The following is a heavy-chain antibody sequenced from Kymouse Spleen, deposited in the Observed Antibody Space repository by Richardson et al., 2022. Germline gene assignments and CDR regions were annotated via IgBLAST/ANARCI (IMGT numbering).Heavy chain of an antibody. CDR2: IGTAGDT. J-gene: IGHJ4*02. Sequence: EVQLVESGGGLVQPGGSLRLSCAASGFTFSSYDMHWVRQATGKGLEWVSAIGTAGDTYYPGSVKGRFTISRENAKNSLYLQMNSLRAGDTAVYYCARGYYYDSSALFDYWGQGTLVTVSS. CDR3: ARGYYYDSSALFDY. D-gene: IGHD3-22*01. CDR1: GFTFSSYD. V-gene: IGHV3-13*01.